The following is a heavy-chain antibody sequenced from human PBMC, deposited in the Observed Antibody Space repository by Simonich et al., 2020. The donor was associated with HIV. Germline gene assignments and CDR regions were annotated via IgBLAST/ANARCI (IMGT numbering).Heavy chain of an antibody. CDR2: ITHSWST. CDR1: GGSFSGYY. D-gene: IGHD2-21*02. CDR3: ARLRGDRYDY. V-gene: IGHV4-34*01. J-gene: IGHJ4*02. Sequence: QVQLHQWGAGLLKPSETLSLTCAVYGGSFSGYYWTWIRQPPGKGLEWIGEITHSWSTNYNPSLKSRVTMSVDTSKHQFSLKLNSVTAADTAIYYCARLRGDRYDYWGQGTLVTVSS.